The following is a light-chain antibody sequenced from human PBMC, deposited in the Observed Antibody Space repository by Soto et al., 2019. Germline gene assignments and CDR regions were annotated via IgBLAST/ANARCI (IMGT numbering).Light chain of an antibody. CDR3: QQYNNWPRT. J-gene: IGKJ1*01. CDR1: QSVSSD. Sequence: EIVITQAPATLSVSPGERAALSCRASQSVSSDLAWYHQKPGQAPRLLIYSASTRATGIPARFSGSGSGTKFTLTINSLQSEDFAVYYCQQYNNWPRTFGQGTKVDIX. CDR2: SAS. V-gene: IGKV3-15*01.